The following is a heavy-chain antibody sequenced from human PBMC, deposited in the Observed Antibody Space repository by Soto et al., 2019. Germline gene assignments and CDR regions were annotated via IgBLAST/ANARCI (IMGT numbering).Heavy chain of an antibody. CDR1: GGSISNTNYY. V-gene: IGHV4-39*01. CDR2: IYYSGST. Sequence: SETLSLTCTVSGGSISNTNYYWGWIRQPPGKGLEWIGSIYYSGSTYYNPSLKSRITISVDTSKDQFSLKLNSVTAADTAVYNCASHHYYASGSPHWGQGTLVTVSS. D-gene: IGHD3-10*01. J-gene: IGHJ4*02. CDR3: ASHHYYASGSPH.